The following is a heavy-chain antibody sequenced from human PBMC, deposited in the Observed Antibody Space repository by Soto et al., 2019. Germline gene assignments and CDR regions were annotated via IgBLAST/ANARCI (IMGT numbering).Heavy chain of an antibody. CDR3: ARGNPFYFWTPDAFDF. J-gene: IGHJ3*01. D-gene: IGHD3-16*01. CDR1: GASIITSNW. CDR2: ISHSGNT. V-gene: IGHV4-4*02. Sequence: PSETLSLTCTVSGASIITSNWWSWVRQPSGKGLEWIGEISHSGNTNYNPSLKSRVTISVDKSKSQFSLRLTSVTAADTAVYFCARGNPFYFWTPDAFDFWGRGTLVTVS.